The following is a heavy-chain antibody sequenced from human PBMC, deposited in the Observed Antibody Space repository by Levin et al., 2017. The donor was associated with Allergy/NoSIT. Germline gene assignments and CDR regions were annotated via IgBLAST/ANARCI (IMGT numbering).Heavy chain of an antibody. CDR1: GGTFSSDT. J-gene: IGHJ3*02. CDR3: ARELSNIAARIALDI. D-gene: IGHD6-6*01. V-gene: IGHV1-69*04. Sequence: ASVKVSCKASGGTFSSDTISWVRQAPGQGLEWMGRIIPILGITNYAQKFQGRVTITADKSTSTAYMELSSLRSEDTAVYYCARELSNIAARIALDIWGRGTMVTVSS. CDR2: IIPILGIT.